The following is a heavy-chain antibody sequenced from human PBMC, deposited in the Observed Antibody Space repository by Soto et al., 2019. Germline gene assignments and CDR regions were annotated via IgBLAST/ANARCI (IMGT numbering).Heavy chain of an antibody. V-gene: IGHV3-9*01. Sequence: EVQLVESGGGLVQPGKSLKLSCVAIGFTFEDHAMHWIRQVPGKGLEWVADLNWNSGITGYADSVKGRFTISRDNANNSLHLEMNSLKSEDTALYYCTKGRGALTVVSNWFDPWGQGTPVTVSS. CDR3: TKGRGALTVVSNWFDP. J-gene: IGHJ5*02. D-gene: IGHD3-22*01. CDR2: LNWNSGIT. CDR1: GFTFEDHA.